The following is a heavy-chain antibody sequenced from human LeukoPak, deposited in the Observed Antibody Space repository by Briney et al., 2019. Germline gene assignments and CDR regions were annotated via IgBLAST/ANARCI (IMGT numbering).Heavy chain of an antibody. V-gene: IGHV3-23*01. CDR1: GFTFSSYA. D-gene: IGHD3-16*02. J-gene: IGHJ4*02. CDR3: AKVGRGDDYVWGSYQAY. CDR2: ISGSGGST. Sequence: GGSLRLSCAASGFTFSSYAMSWVRQAPGKGLEWVPAISGSGGSTYYADSVKGRFTISRDNSKNTLYLQMNSLRAEDTAVYYCAKVGRGDDYVWGSYQAYWGQGTLVTVSS.